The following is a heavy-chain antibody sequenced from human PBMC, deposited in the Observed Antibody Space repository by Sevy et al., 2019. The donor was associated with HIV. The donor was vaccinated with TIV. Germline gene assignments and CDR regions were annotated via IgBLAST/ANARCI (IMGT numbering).Heavy chain of an antibody. Sequence: GESLKISCAASGFTFSNYGMHWVRQAPGKGLEWVAVISYDGSIKYYADSVRGRFTISRDNSKNTLYLQMNSLRPEDTTMYFCAKDQGRLLELDYWGQRTLVTVSS. V-gene: IGHV3-30*18. CDR2: ISYDGSIK. D-gene: IGHD1-7*01. CDR3: AKDQGRLLELDY. CDR1: GFTFSNYG. J-gene: IGHJ4*02.